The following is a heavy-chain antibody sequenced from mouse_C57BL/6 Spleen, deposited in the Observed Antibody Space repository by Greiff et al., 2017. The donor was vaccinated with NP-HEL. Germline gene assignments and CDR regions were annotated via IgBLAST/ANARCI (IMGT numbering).Heavy chain of an antibody. Sequence: EVKLQESGPELVKPGASVKMSCKASGYTFTDYNMHWVKQSHGQSLEWIGYINPNNGGTSYNQKFKGKATLTVNKSSSTAYMELRSLTSEDSAVYYCARGAYSNYDWYFDVWGTGTTVTVSS. CDR1: GYTFTDYN. J-gene: IGHJ1*03. D-gene: IGHD2-5*01. CDR2: INPNNGGT. CDR3: ARGAYSNYDWYFDV. V-gene: IGHV1-22*01.